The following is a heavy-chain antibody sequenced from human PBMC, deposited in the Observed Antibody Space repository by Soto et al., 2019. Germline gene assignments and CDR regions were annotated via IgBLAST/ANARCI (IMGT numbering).Heavy chain of an antibody. CDR1: GFTFSDYY. Sequence: GGSLRLSCAASGFTFSDYYMSWIRQAPGKGLEWVSYISSKSGSSLYYADSVKGRFTISRDNTKNSLYLQVNSLRAEDTAVYYCAGIPGRYHFDYWGQGTMVTVSS. D-gene: IGHD1-26*01. CDR3: AGIPGRYHFDY. CDR2: ISSKSGSSL. V-gene: IGHV3-11*01. J-gene: IGHJ4*02.